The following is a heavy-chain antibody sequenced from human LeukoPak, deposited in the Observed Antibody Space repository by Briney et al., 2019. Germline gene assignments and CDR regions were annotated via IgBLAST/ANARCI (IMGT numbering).Heavy chain of an antibody. V-gene: IGHV1-69*04. J-gene: IGHJ4*02. CDR2: IIPILGIA. D-gene: IGHD6-19*01. CDR1: GGTFSSYA. CDR3: ARAPIAVAGTAGDY. Sequence: SVKVSCQASGGTFSSYAISWVRQAPGQGLEWMGRIIPILGIANYAQKFQGRVTITADKSTSTAYMELSSLRSEDTAVYYCARAPIAVAGTAGDYWGQGTLVTVSS.